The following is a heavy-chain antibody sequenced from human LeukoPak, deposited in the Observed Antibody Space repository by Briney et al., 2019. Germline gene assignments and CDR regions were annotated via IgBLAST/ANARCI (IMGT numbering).Heavy chain of an antibody. CDR3: ARVIYVYYYMDV. V-gene: IGHV3-15*01. J-gene: IGHJ6*03. D-gene: IGHD3-10*01. CDR1: GFTFSNAW. Sequence: GGSLRLSCAASGFTFSNAWMSWVRQAPGKGLEWVGRIKSKTDGGTTDYAAPVKGRFTISRDDSKNTLYLQMNSLKTEDTAVYYCARVIYVYYYMDVWGKGTTVTISS. CDR2: IKSKTDGGTT.